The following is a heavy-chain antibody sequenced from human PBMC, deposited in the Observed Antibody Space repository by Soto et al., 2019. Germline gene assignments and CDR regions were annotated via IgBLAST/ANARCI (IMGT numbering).Heavy chain of an antibody. D-gene: IGHD3-3*01. V-gene: IGHV1-18*01. Sequence: ASVKVSCKASGYTFTSYGISWVRQAPGQGLEWMGWISAYNGNTNYAQKLQGRVTMTTDTSTSTAYMELRSLRSDDTAVYYCARDRQVERFLEWLLEEYEEYNWFDPWGQGTLVTVSS. CDR1: GYTFTSYG. J-gene: IGHJ5*02. CDR2: ISAYNGNT. CDR3: ARDRQVERFLEWLLEEYEEYNWFDP.